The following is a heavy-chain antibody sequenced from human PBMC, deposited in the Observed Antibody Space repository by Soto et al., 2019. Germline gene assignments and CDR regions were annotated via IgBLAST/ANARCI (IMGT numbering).Heavy chain of an antibody. J-gene: IGHJ6*02. D-gene: IGHD4-4*01. V-gene: IGHV1-69*01. CDR1: GGAFNNYV. CDR3: PRARVHSNYESCMDV. Sequence: QVQLVQSGAEVKMPGSSVKVSCRASGGAFNNYVITWVRQAPGQGLECMGGIIPIYGTPNYAQKFRGRVTITADASTSTVYIEVKSLRSEDTAVYYCPRARVHSNYESCMDVWRQGTTVSVSS. CDR2: IIPIYGTP.